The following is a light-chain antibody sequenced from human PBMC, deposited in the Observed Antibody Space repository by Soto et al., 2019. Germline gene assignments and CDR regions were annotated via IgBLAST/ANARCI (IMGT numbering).Light chain of an antibody. CDR1: SGHSSYA. Sequence: QPVLTQSPSASASLGASVKLTCTLSSGHSSYAIAWYQQQPEQGPRFLMKVKSDGSHTKGDGIPDRFSGSSSGAERHLTISRLQSEDEGDYYCQAWGTSAVFGGGTQLTVL. J-gene: IGLJ7*01. CDR2: VKSDGSH. CDR3: QAWGTSAV. V-gene: IGLV4-69*01.